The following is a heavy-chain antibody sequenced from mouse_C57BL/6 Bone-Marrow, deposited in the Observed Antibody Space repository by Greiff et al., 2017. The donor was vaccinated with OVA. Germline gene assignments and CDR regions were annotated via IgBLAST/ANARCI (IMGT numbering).Heavy chain of an antibody. V-gene: IGHV15-2*01. CDR1: DSEVFPIAY. Sequence: QVQLKQSGSELRSPGSSVKLSCKDFDSEVFPIAYMSWVRQKPGHGFEWIGGILPSIGRTIYGEKFENKATLDADTLSNTAYLELNSLISEDSAIDYGAWPYYCGSSSYYAMDDWGQGTSVTVSS. D-gene: IGHD1-1*01. CDR3: AWPYYCGSSSYYAMDD. CDR2: ILPSIGRT. J-gene: IGHJ4*01.